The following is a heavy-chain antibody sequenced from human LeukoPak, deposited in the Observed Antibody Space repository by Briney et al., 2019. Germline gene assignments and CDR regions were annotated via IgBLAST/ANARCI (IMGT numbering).Heavy chain of an antibody. CDR3: ARSDSSGWYGFDY. V-gene: IGHV3-74*01. J-gene: IGHJ4*02. Sequence: PGGSLRLSCAASGFTFSSYWMHWVRQAPGKGLVWVSRINSDGSSTSYADSVKGRFTISRDNAKNTLYLQMNSLRAEDTAVYYCARSDSSGWYGFDYWGQGTLATVSS. CDR2: INSDGSST. CDR1: GFTFSSYW. D-gene: IGHD6-19*01.